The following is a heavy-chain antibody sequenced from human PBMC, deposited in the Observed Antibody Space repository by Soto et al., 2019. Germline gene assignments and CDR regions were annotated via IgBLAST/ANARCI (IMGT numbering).Heavy chain of an antibody. J-gene: IGHJ4*02. CDR2: IYHSGST. CDR3: ARVVASEPTFHFDY. V-gene: IGHV4-30-2*01. CDR1: GGSISSGGYS. D-gene: IGHD2-15*01. Sequence: LSLTCAVSGGSISSGGYSWSWIRQPPGKGLEWIGYIYHSGSTYYNPSLKSRVTISVDRSKNQFSLKLSSVTAADTAVYYCARVVASEPTFHFDYWGQGTLVTVSS.